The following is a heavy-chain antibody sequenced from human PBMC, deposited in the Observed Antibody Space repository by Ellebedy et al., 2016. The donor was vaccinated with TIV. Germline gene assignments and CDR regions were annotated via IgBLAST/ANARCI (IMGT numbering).Heavy chain of an antibody. D-gene: IGHD1-1*01. CDR1: GGSISSYY. J-gene: IGHJ4*02. CDR2: SYYSGST. CDR3: ARVLRGGRSGDYFDY. Sequence: SETLSLTCSVSGGSISSYYWNWIRQPPGKGLEWIGYSYYSGSTNYNPSLKSRVTISADTSKNQFSLKLSSVTAADTAVYYCARVLRGGRSGDYFDYWGQGTLVTVSS. V-gene: IGHV4-59*08.